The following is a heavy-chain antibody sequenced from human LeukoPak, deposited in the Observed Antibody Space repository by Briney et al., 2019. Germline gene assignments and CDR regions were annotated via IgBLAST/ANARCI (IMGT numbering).Heavy chain of an antibody. Sequence: PGGSLGLSCAASGFTFSSYAMSWVRQAPGKGLEWVSAISGSGGSTYYADSVKGRFTISRDNSKNTLYLQMNSLRAEDTAVYYCAKGSNYDSSGYYYSWGQGTLVTVSS. CDR2: ISGSGGST. J-gene: IGHJ4*02. CDR3: AKGSNYDSSGYYYS. CDR1: GFTFSSYA. V-gene: IGHV3-23*01. D-gene: IGHD3-22*01.